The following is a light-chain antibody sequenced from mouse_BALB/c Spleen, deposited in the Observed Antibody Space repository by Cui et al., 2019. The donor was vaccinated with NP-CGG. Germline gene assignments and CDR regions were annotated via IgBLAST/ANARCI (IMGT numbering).Light chain of an antibody. CDR3: ALWYSNHWV. CDR1: TGAVTTSNY. CDR2: GTN. V-gene: IGLV1*01. Sequence: QAVVTKESALTTSPGETVTLTCRSSTGAVTTSNYANWVQEKQDHLFTGLIGGTNNRPPGVPARFSGSLIGDKAALTITGAQTEDEAIYFCALWYSNHWVFGGGTKLTVL. J-gene: IGLJ1*01.